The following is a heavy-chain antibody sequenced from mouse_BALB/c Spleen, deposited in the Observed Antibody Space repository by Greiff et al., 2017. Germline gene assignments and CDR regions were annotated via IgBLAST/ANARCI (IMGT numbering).Heavy chain of an antibody. CDR2: ISSGGST. V-gene: IGHV5-6-5*01. D-gene: IGHD2-4*01. CDR1: GFTFSSYA. Sequence: EVMLVESGGGLVKPGGSLKLSCAASGFTFSSYAMSWVRQTPEKRLEWVASISSGGSTYYPDSVKGRFTISRDNARNILYLQMSGLRSEDTAMYYCARGEGLRFAYWGQGTLVTVSA. J-gene: IGHJ3*01. CDR3: ARGEGLRFAY.